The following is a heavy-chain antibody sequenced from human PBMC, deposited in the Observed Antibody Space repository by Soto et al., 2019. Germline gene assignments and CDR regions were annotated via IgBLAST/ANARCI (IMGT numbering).Heavy chain of an antibody. D-gene: IGHD3-10*01. CDR2: INAGNGNT. Sequence: ASVKVSCKAPGYTFTSYAMHWVRQAPGQRLEWMGWINAGNGNTKYSQKFQGRVTITRDRSASTAYMELSSLRSEDTAVYYCARDRRWFGELYPWFDPWGQGTLVTVSS. V-gene: IGHV1-3*01. CDR3: ARDRRWFGELYPWFDP. J-gene: IGHJ5*02. CDR1: GYTFTSYA.